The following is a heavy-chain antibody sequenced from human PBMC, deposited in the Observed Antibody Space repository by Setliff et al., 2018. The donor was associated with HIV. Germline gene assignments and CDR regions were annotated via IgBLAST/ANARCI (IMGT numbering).Heavy chain of an antibody. CDR2: ISVYNDDT. CDR3: ARDVSGSYHLDAFDI. D-gene: IGHD1-26*01. V-gene: IGHV1-18*01. CDR1: GYTLTEVS. Sequence: ASVKVSCKISGYTLTEVSMHWVRQAPGQGLEWMGWISVYNDDTSYAQKFQGRVTMTTDTSTGTAYMELRSLRSDDTAMYYCARDVSGSYHLDAFDIWGQGTMVTVSS. J-gene: IGHJ3*02.